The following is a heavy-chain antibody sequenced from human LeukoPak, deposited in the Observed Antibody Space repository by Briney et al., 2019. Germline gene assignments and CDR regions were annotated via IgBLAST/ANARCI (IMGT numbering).Heavy chain of an antibody. CDR3: ARELKSVGSGWYGTGY. D-gene: IGHD6-19*01. J-gene: IGHJ4*02. V-gene: IGHV3-48*01. CDR1: GFTFSSYS. Sequence: GGSLRLSCAASGFTFSSYSMNWVRQAPGKGLEWVSYITSSSTTIYYADSVKGRFTISRDNAKNSLYLQMNSLRAEDTAVYYCARELKSVGSGWYGTGYWGQGTLVTVSS. CDR2: ITSSSTTI.